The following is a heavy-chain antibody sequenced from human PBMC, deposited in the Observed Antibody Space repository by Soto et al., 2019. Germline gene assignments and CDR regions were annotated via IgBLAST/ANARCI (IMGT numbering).Heavy chain of an antibody. CDR1: GGSISSGDYY. CDR2: IYYSGST. D-gene: IGHD4-17*01. CDR3: ARATTFNWFDP. J-gene: IGHJ5*02. V-gene: IGHV4-30-4*01. Sequence: TLSLTCTVSGGSISSGDYYWSWIRQPPGKGLEWIGYIYYSGSTYYNPSLKSRVTISVDTSKNQFSLKLSSVTAADTAVYYCARATTFNWFDPWGQGTLVTVSS.